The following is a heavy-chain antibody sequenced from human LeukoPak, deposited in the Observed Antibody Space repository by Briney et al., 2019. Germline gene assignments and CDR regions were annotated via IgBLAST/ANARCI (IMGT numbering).Heavy chain of an antibody. CDR1: GYTFTGYY. Sequence: GASVKVSCKASGYTFTGYYMHWVPRAPGQGLEWMGWINPNSGGTNYAQKFQGRVTMTSETSISTAYMELSRLRSDATAVYYCARAFTSLEWLAHQDYYFDYWGQGTLVTVSS. D-gene: IGHD6-19*01. J-gene: IGHJ4*02. V-gene: IGHV1-2*02. CDR2: INPNSGGT. CDR3: ARAFTSLEWLAHQDYYFDY.